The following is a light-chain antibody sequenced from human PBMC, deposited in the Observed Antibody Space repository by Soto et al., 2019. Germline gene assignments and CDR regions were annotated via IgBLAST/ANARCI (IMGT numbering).Light chain of an antibody. Sequence: EIVMTQSPATLSLSPGERAALSCRASQSINSELAWYQQKPGQPTRLLIYGASTRATGVPARFTGRESGSEFALTISGLQSGDFAVYYCQQGHNWPLTFGQGTRLEI. CDR3: QQGHNWPLT. V-gene: IGKV3-15*01. CDR2: GAS. CDR1: QSINSE. J-gene: IGKJ2*01.